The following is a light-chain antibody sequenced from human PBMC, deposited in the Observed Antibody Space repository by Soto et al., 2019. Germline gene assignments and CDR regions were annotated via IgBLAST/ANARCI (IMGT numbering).Light chain of an antibody. CDR3: QQSHSTPRT. V-gene: IGKV1-39*01. CDR1: QSIVNY. J-gene: IGKJ2*01. CDR2: SAS. Sequence: DIQMTQSPSSLTASIGDRVTITCRASQSIVNYLNWYQQKPGKAPELLIYSASNLRSGVPSRFSGDGSGTDFTLTISSLQPEDFATYYCQQSHSTPRTFGQGTKLEMK.